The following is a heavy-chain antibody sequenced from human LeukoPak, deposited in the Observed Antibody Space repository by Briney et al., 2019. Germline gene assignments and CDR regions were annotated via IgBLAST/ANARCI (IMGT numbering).Heavy chain of an antibody. CDR2: INWNGGST. J-gene: IGHJ3*02. Sequence: GGSLRLSCAASGFTFDDYCMSWVRQAPGKGLEWVYGINWNGGSTGYADSVKGRFTISRDNAKNSLYLQMNSLRAEDTALYYCARRDWGLNAFDIWGQGTMVTVSS. V-gene: IGHV3-20*04. CDR1: GFTFDDYC. CDR3: ARRDWGLNAFDI. D-gene: IGHD7-27*01.